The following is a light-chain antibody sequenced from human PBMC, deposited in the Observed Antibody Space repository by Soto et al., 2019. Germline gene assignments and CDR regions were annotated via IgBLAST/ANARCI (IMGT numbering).Light chain of an antibody. CDR3: QQYGSSPPYP. V-gene: IGKV3-20*01. Sequence: EIVLTQSPGTLSLSPGERATLSCRASQSVSSSYLAWYQQKPGQAPRLLIYGASSRATGIPDRFSGSGSGTDFTLTISRLEPEDFAVYYCQQYGSSPPYPVGQETKLENK. J-gene: IGKJ2*01. CDR2: GAS. CDR1: QSVSSSY.